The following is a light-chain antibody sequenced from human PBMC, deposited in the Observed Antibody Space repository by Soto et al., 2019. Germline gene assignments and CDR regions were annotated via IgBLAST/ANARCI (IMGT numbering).Light chain of an antibody. Sequence: QSALTQPASVSGSPGQSITISCTGTSSDVGAYNYVSWYQQHPGNAPKLVICDVNNRPSGVSNRFSGSKSGSTASLTISGLQAEDEADYYCSSYTSGATWVFGGGTKVTVL. J-gene: IGLJ3*02. CDR2: DVN. CDR1: SSDVGAYNY. CDR3: SSYTSGATWV. V-gene: IGLV2-14*03.